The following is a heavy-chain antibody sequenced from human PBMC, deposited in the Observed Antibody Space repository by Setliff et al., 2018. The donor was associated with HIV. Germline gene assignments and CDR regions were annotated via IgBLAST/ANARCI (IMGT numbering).Heavy chain of an antibody. V-gene: IGHV3-23*01. CDR3: ATCSGPLDY. J-gene: IGHJ4*02. Sequence: GGSLRLSCAAPGFTFNNYAMSWVRQAPGKRLEWVSTISNSGDSTFHVDSVKGRFTISRDNSKNTVYLQMDSLRSEDTAVYYCATCSGPLDYWGQGTLVTVSS. CDR1: GFTFNNYA. D-gene: IGHD6-19*01. CDR2: ISNSGDST.